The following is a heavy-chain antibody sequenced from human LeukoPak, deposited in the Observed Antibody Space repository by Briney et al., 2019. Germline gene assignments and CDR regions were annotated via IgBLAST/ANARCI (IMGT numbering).Heavy chain of an antibody. D-gene: IGHD2-2*01. CDR1: GGSISSSSYY. J-gene: IGHJ4*02. Sequence: SETLSLTCTVSGGSISSSSYYWGWIRQPPGTGLEWIGSIYYSGSTYYNPSLKSRVTISVDTSKNQFSLKLSSVTAADTAVYYRARYCSSTSCYSTFDYWGQGTLVTVSS. CDR3: ARYCSSTSCYSTFDY. CDR2: IYYSGST. V-gene: IGHV4-39*01.